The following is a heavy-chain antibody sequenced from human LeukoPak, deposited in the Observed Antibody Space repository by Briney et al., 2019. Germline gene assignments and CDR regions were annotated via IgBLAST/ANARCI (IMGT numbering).Heavy chain of an antibody. CDR3: ARDSSGPAF. D-gene: IGHD3-22*01. CDR2: IYRDGGT. CDR1: GFTVTDNY. Sequence: GGSLRLSCAASGFTVTDNYMSWVRQAPGKGLEWVSVIYRDGGTFYSDSVKGRFTISRDYPKNTLYLQMNSLRVDDTAVYYCARDSSGPAFWGQGTLVTVSS. J-gene: IGHJ4*02. V-gene: IGHV3-53*01.